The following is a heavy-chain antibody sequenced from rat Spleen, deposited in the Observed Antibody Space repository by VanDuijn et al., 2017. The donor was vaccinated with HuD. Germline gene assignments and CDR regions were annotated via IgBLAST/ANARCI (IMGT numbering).Heavy chain of an antibody. CDR3: ARRHYGYTDYFDY. V-gene: IGHV5-7*01. D-gene: IGHD1-11*01. CDR1: GFSFDDYG. J-gene: IGHJ2*01. CDR2: INWGGSST. Sequence: EVKLVESGGGLVQPGRSLKLSCAASGFSFDDYGMAWVRQAPKNGLEWVASINWGGSSTYYPDSVKGRFTISRDNAKNALYLQMNNLRSEDTATYYCARRHYGYTDYFDYWGQGVMVTVSS.